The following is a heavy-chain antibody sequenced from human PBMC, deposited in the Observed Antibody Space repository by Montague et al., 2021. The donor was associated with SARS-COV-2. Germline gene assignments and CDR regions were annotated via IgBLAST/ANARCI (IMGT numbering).Heavy chain of an antibody. CDR1: GFTFNNFA. V-gene: IGHV3-30*18. J-gene: IGHJ6*02. D-gene: IGHD3-10*01. CDR2: ISYDGSIK. Sequence: SLRLSCAASGFTFNNFAMHWVRQAPGKGLEWVAVISYDGSIKYYADSLRGRFTISRDSSQKTLYLQMNSLSGEDTAVYYCAKNRDIFWFGEGRDNVDVWGQGTTVIVSS. CDR3: AKNRDIFWFGEGRDNVDV.